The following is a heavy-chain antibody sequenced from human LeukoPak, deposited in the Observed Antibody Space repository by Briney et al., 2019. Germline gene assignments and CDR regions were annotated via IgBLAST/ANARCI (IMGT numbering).Heavy chain of an antibody. D-gene: IGHD6-13*01. V-gene: IGHV3-7*01. Sequence: GGSLSLPCAASGFTFSRYAMSWARQAPGKGVEGVANIKQDGCQKYHVDSVKGRFTISRDNAKNSLYLQMNSLRAEDTAVYYCAKAGKIAADRRWAFDIWGQGRMVTVSS. CDR3: AKAGKIAADRRWAFDI. CDR1: GFTFSRYA. CDR2: IKQDGCQK. J-gene: IGHJ3*02.